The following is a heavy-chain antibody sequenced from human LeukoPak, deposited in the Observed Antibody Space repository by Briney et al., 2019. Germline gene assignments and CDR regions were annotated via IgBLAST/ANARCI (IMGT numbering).Heavy chain of an antibody. CDR3: AKDPYYDSSGYYYVNTNYFDY. CDR1: GFTFSSYA. Sequence: GGSLRPSCAASGFTFSSYAMSWVRQAPGKGLEWVSAISGSGGSTYYADSVKGRFTISRDNSKNTLYLQMNSLRAEDTAVYYCAKDPYYDSSGYYYVNTNYFDYWGQGTLVTVSS. J-gene: IGHJ4*02. D-gene: IGHD3-22*01. CDR2: ISGSGGST. V-gene: IGHV3-23*01.